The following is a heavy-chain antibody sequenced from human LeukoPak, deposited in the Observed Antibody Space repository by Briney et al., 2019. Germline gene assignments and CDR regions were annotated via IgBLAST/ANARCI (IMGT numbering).Heavy chain of an antibody. CDR2: ISYDGSNK. V-gene: IGHV3-30-3*01. CDR3: AKDPELYDFWSGYYYFDY. CDR1: GFTFSSYA. D-gene: IGHD3-3*01. J-gene: IGHJ4*02. Sequence: PGGSLRLSCAASGFTFSSYAMHWVRQAPGKGLEWVAVISYDGSNKYYADSVKGRFTISRDNSKNTLYLQMNSLRAEDTAVYYCAKDPELYDFWSGYYYFDYWGQGTLVTVSS.